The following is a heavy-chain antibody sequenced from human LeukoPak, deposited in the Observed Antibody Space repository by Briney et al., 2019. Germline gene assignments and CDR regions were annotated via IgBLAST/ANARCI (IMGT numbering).Heavy chain of an antibody. J-gene: IGHJ4*02. CDR2: ISSSRSYI. CDR3: ARVSGSSSWTYFDY. D-gene: IGHD6-6*01. CDR1: GLTFSSYS. V-gene: IGHV3-21*01. Sequence: GGSLRLSCAASGLTFSSYSMNWVRQAPGKGLEWVSSISSSRSYIYYADSVKGRFTISRDNAKNSLYLQMNSLRAEDTAVYYCARVSGSSSWTYFDYWGQGTLVTVSS.